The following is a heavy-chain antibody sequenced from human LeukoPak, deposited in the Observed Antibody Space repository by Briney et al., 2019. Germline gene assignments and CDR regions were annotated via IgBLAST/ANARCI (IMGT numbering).Heavy chain of an antibody. J-gene: IGHJ3*02. CDR2: IKQDGSEK. V-gene: IGHV3-7*01. CDR1: GFIFSNFW. CDR3: AKPLDILTGYVSDAFDI. D-gene: IGHD3-9*01. Sequence: GGSLRLSCAASGFIFSNFWMSWVRQAPGKGLEWVANIKQDGSEKYYVDSVKGRFTLSRDNAKSSLYLQMNSLRAEDTAVYYCAKPLDILTGYVSDAFDIWGQGTMVTVSS.